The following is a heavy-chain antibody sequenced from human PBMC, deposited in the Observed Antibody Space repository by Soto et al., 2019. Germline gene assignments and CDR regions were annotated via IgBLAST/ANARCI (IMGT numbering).Heavy chain of an antibody. CDR1: GFTFGDYA. D-gene: IGHD3-22*01. CDR2: IRSKAYGGTT. V-gene: IGHV3-49*04. CDR3: TRDGGSSGYYYPGLGAFDI. Sequence: PGGSLRLSCTASGFTFGDYAMSWVRQAPGQGLEWVGFIRSKAYGGTTEYAASVKGRFTISRDDSKSIAYLQMNSLKTEDTAVYYCTRDGGSSGYYYPGLGAFDIWGQGTMVTVSS. J-gene: IGHJ3*02.